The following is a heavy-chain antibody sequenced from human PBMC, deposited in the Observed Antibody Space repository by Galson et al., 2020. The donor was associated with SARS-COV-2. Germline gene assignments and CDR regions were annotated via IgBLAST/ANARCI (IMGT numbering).Heavy chain of an antibody. V-gene: IGHV3-23*03. Sequence: GESLKISCVASGFTFANYAMYWVRQVPGKGLEWVSLIYTGGRTFYTDSVKGRFTISRDDSTNTLHLQMNSLRPEDTGIYFCAKEGVGDRDYWGKGTLVTVSS. J-gene: IGHJ4*02. D-gene: IGHD3-16*01. CDR3: AKEGVGDRDY. CDR2: IYTGGRT. CDR1: GFTFANYA.